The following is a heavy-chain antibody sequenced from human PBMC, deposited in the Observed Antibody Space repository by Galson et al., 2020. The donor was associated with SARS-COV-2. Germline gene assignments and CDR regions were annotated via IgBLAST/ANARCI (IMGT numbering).Heavy chain of an antibody. CDR2: FDPEDGET. Sequence: ASVKVSCKVSGYTLTELSMHWVRQAPGKGLEWMGGFDPEDGETIYAQKFQGRVTMTEDTSTDTAYMELSSLRSEDTAVYYCATGPPYYYDSSRGWFDPWGQGTLVTVSS. CDR1: GYTLTELS. V-gene: IGHV1-24*01. CDR3: ATGPPYYYDSSRGWFDP. D-gene: IGHD3-22*01. J-gene: IGHJ5*02.